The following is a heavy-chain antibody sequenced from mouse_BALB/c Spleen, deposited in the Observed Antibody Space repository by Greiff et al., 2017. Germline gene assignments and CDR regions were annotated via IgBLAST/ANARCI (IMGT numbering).Heavy chain of an antibody. V-gene: IGHV5-4*02. CDR3: ARGRRSYYYGMDY. CDR2: ISDGGSST. Sequence: EVHLVESGGGLVKPGGSLKLSCAASGFTFSDYYMYWVRQTPEKRLEWVATISDGGSSTYYPDSVTGRFTISRDNAKNNLYLQMSSLKSEDTAMYYWARGRRSYYYGMDYWGQGTAVTVAA. J-gene: IGHJ4*01. CDR1: GFTFSDYY.